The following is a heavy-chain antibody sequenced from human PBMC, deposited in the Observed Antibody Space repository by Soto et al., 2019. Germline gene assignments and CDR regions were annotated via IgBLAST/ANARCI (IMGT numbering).Heavy chain of an antibody. CDR2: IYTSGST. CDR1: GGSFSGYY. J-gene: IGHJ4*02. CDR3: ARDRLGSRRN. V-gene: IGHV4-4*07. D-gene: IGHD6-13*01. Sequence: QVRLQESGPGLVKPSETLSLTCTASGGSFSGYYWSWIRQSAGKRLEWIGRIYTSGSTNYNPSLKSRSTMSVDTSKNQFALKMSSVTASDTAVYSCARDRLGSRRNWGQGTLVSVSS.